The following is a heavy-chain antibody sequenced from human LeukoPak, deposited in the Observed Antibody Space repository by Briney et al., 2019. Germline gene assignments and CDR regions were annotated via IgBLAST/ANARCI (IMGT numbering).Heavy chain of an antibody. D-gene: IGHD3-22*01. Sequence: SETVSLPCAVYGGSFSGYYWSWIRQPPGKGLEWIGEINHSGSTNYNPSLKSRVTISVDTSKNQFSLRMSSVTAADTAVYYCARETIDITIIEVVRMGDAFDIWGQGTMVAVSS. J-gene: IGHJ3*02. V-gene: IGHV4-34*01. CDR3: ARETIDITIIEVVRMGDAFDI. CDR1: GGSFSGYY. CDR2: INHSGST.